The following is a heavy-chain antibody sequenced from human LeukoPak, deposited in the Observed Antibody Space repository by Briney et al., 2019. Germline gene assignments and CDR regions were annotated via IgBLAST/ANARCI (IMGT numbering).Heavy chain of an antibody. V-gene: IGHV1-69*13. Sequence: ASVKVSCKASGGTFSSYAISWVRQAPGQGLEWMGGIIPIFGTANYAQKFQGRVTITADESTSTAYMELSSLRSEDTAVYYCARETSITIFGVVMGLRFDPWGQGTLVTASS. CDR2: IIPIFGTA. CDR1: GGTFSSYA. CDR3: ARETSITIFGVVMGLRFDP. J-gene: IGHJ5*02. D-gene: IGHD3-3*01.